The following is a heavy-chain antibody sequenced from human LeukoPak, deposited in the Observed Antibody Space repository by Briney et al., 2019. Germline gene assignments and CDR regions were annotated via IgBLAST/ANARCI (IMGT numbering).Heavy chain of an antibody. CDR3: ARDGPVLAGYSKYHFDY. J-gene: IGHJ4*02. CDR1: GFTFSSYS. CDR2: ISSSSSYI. D-gene: IGHD3-9*01. V-gene: IGHV3-21*01. Sequence: GGSLRLSCAASGFTFSSYSMNWVRQAPGKGLEWVSSISSSSSYIYYADSVKGRFTISRDNAKNSLYLQMNSLRAEDTAVYYCARDGPVLAGYSKYHFDYWGQGTLVTVSS.